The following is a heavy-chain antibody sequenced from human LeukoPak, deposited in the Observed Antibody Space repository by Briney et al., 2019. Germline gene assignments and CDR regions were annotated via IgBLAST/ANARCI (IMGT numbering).Heavy chain of an antibody. CDR2: ISLSGQT. D-gene: IGHD1-26*01. CDR1: GGSISRYY. J-gene: IGHJ4*02. CDR3: SRESGAFCPFGY. Sequence: SETLSLTCTVSGGSISRYYWSWVRQRPGQVLEWIGEISLSGQTNFNPSLNGRVPMSLDESRNQLSLKLTSVTPAATPIYYCSRESGAFCPFGYWGQGTLVIVPP. V-gene: IGHV4-4*08.